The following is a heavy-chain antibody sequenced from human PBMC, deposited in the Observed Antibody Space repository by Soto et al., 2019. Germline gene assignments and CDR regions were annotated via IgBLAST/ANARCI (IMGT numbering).Heavy chain of an antibody. CDR2: INHSGST. CDR3: AGGGYSQMVMY. J-gene: IGHJ4*02. V-gene: IGHV4-34*01. Sequence: SETLSLTCAVYGGSFSGYYWSWIRQPPGKGLEWIGEINHSGSTNYNPSLKSRVTISVDTSKNQFSLKLSSVTAADTAVYYCAGGGYSQMVMYWGQGTLVTVSS. CDR1: GGSFSGYY. D-gene: IGHD5-18*01.